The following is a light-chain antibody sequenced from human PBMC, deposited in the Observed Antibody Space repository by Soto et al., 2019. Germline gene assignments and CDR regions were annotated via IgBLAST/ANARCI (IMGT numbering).Light chain of an antibody. V-gene: IGKV3-15*01. CDR2: GAS. J-gene: IGKJ1*01. Sequence: EIVMTQSPATLSVSPGERATLSCRASQSVSSNLAWYHQKPGQAPRLLIYGASTRATGIPTRFSGSGSGTELTLTISSLQSEDFAVYYCQQYNNWPGTFGQGTKVEIK. CDR1: QSVSSN. CDR3: QQYNNWPGT.